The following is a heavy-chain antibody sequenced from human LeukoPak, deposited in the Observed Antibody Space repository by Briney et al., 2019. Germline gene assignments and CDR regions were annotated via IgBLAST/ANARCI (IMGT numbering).Heavy chain of an antibody. CDR3: ARFGVDYDMDV. D-gene: IGHD3-16*01. Sequence: SETLSLTCSVPGGSISGHYWTWIRQPPGKGLEWIGQIHYTGKPDYNPSLKSRITISVDTSKNQVSLQVSSVTAADSAIYYCARFGVDYDMDVWGHGTTVTVFS. CDR1: GGSISGHY. CDR2: IHYTGKP. V-gene: IGHV4-59*11. J-gene: IGHJ6*02.